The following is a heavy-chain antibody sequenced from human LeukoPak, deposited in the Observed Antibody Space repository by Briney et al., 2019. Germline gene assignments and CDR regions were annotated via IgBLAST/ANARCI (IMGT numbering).Heavy chain of an antibody. Sequence: SETLSLTCTVSGGSISSSSYYWGWTRQPPGKGLEWIGSIYYSGSTYYNPSLKSRVTISVDTSKNQFSLKLSSVTAADTAVYYCARGDYGGPFDYWGQGTLVTVSS. D-gene: IGHD4-23*01. CDR3: ARGDYGGPFDY. CDR2: IYYSGST. V-gene: IGHV4-39*07. CDR1: GGSISSSSYY. J-gene: IGHJ4*02.